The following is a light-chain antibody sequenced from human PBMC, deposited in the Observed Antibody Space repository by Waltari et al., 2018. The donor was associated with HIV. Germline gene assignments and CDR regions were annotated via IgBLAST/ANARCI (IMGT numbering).Light chain of an antibody. CDR3: QAWDSTTVI. Sequence: SYELTQPPSVSVSPGQTATITCSGDKLGNKFACWYQQKPGQSPVVVISQDKKRPSGIPERFSGSNSGNTATLTISGTQAMDEADYYCQAWDSTTVIFGGGTKLTVL. J-gene: IGLJ2*01. CDR1: KLGNKF. CDR2: QDK. V-gene: IGLV3-1*01.